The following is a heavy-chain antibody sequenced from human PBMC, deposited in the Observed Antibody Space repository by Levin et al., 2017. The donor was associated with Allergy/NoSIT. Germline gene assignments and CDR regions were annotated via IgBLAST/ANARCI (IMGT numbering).Heavy chain of an antibody. Sequence: GASVKVSCKASGYTFTSYDINWVRQATGQGLEWMGWMNPNSGNTGYAQKFQGRVTMTRNTSISTAYMELSSLRSEDTAVYYCARARIAVARSYNWFDPWGQGTLVTVSS. CDR1: GYTFTSYD. V-gene: IGHV1-8*01. J-gene: IGHJ5*02. CDR2: MNPNSGNT. CDR3: ARARIAVARSYNWFDP. D-gene: IGHD6-19*01.